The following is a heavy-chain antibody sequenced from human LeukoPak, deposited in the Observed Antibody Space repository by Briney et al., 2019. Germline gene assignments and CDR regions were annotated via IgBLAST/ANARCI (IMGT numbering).Heavy chain of an antibody. V-gene: IGHV1-8*01. CDR3: ARGPDKSDGGNSGSAWFDP. CDR1: AYTFTTYD. D-gene: IGHD4-23*01. Sequence: ASVNVSLKSSAYTFTTYDINMLRQATGQGLEWTGLMNTNSGNTGYAQKFQGRVTMTRNTSISTAYMELSSLRSEDTAVYYCARGPDKSDGGNSGSAWFDPWGQGTLVTVSS. J-gene: IGHJ5*02. CDR2: MNTNSGNT.